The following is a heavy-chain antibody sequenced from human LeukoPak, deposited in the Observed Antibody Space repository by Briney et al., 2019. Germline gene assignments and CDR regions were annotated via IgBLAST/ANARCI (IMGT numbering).Heavy chain of an antibody. CDR2: IYHSGTT. D-gene: IGHD3-10*01. V-gene: IGHV4-31*02. CDR3: ARYYYGSGSRRQEFDY. J-gene: IGHJ4*02. Sequence: WIRQHPGKGLEWIGYIYHSGTTSYNPSLKSRIIISIDTSKSQFSLKVTSVTAADTAVYFCARYYYGSGSRRQEFDYWGQGILVAVSS.